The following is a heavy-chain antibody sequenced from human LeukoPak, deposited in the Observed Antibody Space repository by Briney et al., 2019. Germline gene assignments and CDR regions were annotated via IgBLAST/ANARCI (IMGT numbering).Heavy chain of an antibody. J-gene: IGHJ4*02. D-gene: IGHD1-1*01. CDR3: AGGPYPPAKVRYFDY. CDR1: GFTFSSYA. V-gene: IGHV3-30-3*01. CDR2: ISYDGSNK. Sequence: GRSLRLSCAASGFTFSSYAMHWVRQAPGKGLEWVAVISYDGSNKYYADSVKGRFTISRDNSKNTLYLQMNSLRAEDTAVYYCAGGPYPPAKVRYFDYWGQGTLVTVSS.